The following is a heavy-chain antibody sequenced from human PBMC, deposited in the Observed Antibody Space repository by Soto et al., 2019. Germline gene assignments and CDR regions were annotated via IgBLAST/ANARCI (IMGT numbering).Heavy chain of an antibody. CDR2: ISGSGGST. V-gene: IGHV3-23*01. Sequence: SGGSLRLSCAASGFTFSNYAVTWVRQAPGKGLEWVSTISGSGGSTYYADSVKGRFTISRDNSKNTLYLQMNSLRAEDTAVYYCARDRGYTYGFDYWGQGTLVTVSS. D-gene: IGHD5-18*01. CDR3: ARDRGYTYGFDY. CDR1: GFTFSNYA. J-gene: IGHJ4*02.